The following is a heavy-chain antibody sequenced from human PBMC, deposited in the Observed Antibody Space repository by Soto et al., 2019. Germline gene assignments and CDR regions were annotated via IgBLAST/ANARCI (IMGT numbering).Heavy chain of an antibody. Sequence: SQTMSLPCTVSGGTITPYSWTLIRQPPGKKLEWLGYIYYTGKSDYNPSLNNRVTFSVDTSKNQFSLKVTSLTAADTAIYYCVKVEAGGHFDYWGLGTLVTVSS. CDR3: VKVEAGGHFDY. D-gene: IGHD2-15*01. CDR1: GGTITPYS. J-gene: IGHJ4*02. V-gene: IGHV4-59*01. CDR2: IYYTGKS.